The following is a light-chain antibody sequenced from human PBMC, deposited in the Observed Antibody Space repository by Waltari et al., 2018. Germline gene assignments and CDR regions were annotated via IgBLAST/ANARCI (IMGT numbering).Light chain of an antibody. Sequence: QSALTQPASVSGSPGQSLPISCTGTSSDVGGYNFVSVYQQHPGKAPKLMIYEVSDRPSGVSNRFSGSKSGNTASLTISGLQAEDEADYYCSSYTSSSTLNVFGTGTKVTVL. CDR3: SSYTSSSTLNV. J-gene: IGLJ1*01. CDR2: EVS. V-gene: IGLV2-14*01. CDR1: SSDVGGYNF.